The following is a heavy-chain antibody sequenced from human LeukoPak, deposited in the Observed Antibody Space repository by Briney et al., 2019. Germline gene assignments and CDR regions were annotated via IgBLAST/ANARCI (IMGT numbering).Heavy chain of an antibody. Sequence: GGSLRLSCAASGFSFSNYAVSWVRQAPGKGLEWLSEISGSGGSTYYADSVKGRFTISRDNSKNTLYLQMNSVRAEDTAVYYCAKEAMVRGASDWGQGTLVTVSS. D-gene: IGHD3-10*01. J-gene: IGHJ4*02. CDR1: GFSFSNYA. CDR3: AKEAMVRGASD. V-gene: IGHV3-23*01. CDR2: ISGSGGST.